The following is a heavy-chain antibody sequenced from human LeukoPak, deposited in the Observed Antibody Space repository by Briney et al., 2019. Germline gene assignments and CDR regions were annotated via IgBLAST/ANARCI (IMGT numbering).Heavy chain of an antibody. D-gene: IGHD2-21*02. CDR3: ARAAYCGGDCSFHAFDI. J-gene: IGHJ3*02. V-gene: IGHV4-59*01. CDR2: IHDSGST. Sequence: PSETLSLTCTVSGSALTNFYWTWIRQPPRKGLEWGGYIHDSGSTNYNPSLTSRVTISVDTSKNQFSLKLSSVTAADTAVYYCARAAYCGGDCSFHAFDIWGQGTMVTVSS. CDR1: GSALTNFY.